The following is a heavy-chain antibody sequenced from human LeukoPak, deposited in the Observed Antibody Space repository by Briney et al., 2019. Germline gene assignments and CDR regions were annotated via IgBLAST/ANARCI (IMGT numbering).Heavy chain of an antibody. CDR1: GYTFTGYY. Sequence: ASVKVSCKASGYTFTGYYMHWVRQAPGQGLEWMGWINPNSGGTNYAQKFQGGVTMTRDTSISTAYMELSRLRSDDTAVYYCASFRDYYDSSGYSYFDYWGQGTLVTVSS. J-gene: IGHJ4*02. CDR3: ASFRDYYDSSGYSYFDY. V-gene: IGHV1-2*02. CDR2: INPNSGGT. D-gene: IGHD3-22*01.